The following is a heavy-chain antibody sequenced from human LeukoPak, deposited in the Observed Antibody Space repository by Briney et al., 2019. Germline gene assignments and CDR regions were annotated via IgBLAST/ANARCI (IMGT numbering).Heavy chain of an antibody. D-gene: IGHD6-19*01. CDR1: GGSISSYY. CDR2: IYYSGST. J-gene: IGHJ6*02. V-gene: IGHV4-59*01. Sequence: SETLSLTCTVSGGSISSYYWSWIRQPPGKGLEWIGYIYYSGSTNYNPSLKSRVTISVDTSKNQFSLKLSSVTAADTAVYYCARDSSGWYYYGMDVWGQGTTVTVSS. CDR3: ARDSSGWYYYGMDV.